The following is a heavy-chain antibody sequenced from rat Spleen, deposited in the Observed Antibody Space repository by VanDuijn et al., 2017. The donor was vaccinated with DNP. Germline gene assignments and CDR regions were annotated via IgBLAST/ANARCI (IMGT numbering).Heavy chain of an antibody. CDR3: TRRYDGTHYFGDY. Sequence: EVQLQESGSGLVKPSQSLSLTCSVTGYSITSNYWGWIRKFPGNKMEYIGHISYSGNTNYNPSLKSRISTTRDTSKNQFFLQVNSVTSEDTATYYCTRRYDGTHYFGDYWGQGVMVTVSS. D-gene: IGHD1-12*02. CDR2: ISYSGNT. V-gene: IGHV3-1*01. CDR1: GYSITSNY. J-gene: IGHJ2*01.